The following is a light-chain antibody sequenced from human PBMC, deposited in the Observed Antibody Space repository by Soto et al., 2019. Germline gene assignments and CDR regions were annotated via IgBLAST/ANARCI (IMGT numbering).Light chain of an antibody. CDR3: ISYTSSDTLI. CDR1: SSDIGGYNY. Sequence: QSALTQPASVSGSPGQSITISCTGTSSDIGGYNYVSWFQQHPGKAPKLMIYDVSSRPSGVSNRFSGSKSGNTASLTISGLQAEDEADYYCISYTSSDTLIFGGGTQLTVL. V-gene: IGLV2-14*03. CDR2: DVS. J-gene: IGLJ2*01.